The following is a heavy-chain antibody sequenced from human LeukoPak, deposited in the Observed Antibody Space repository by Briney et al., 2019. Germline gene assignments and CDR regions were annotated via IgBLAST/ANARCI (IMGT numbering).Heavy chain of an antibody. CDR3: ARERRGATFDNYYGLDV. J-gene: IGHJ6*02. CDR2: INPYSGGR. V-gene: IGHV1-2*02. CDR1: GYTFTGYY. Sequence: GASVKVSCKASGYTFTGYYMHWVRQAPGQGLEWMGWINPYSGGRIYAQKFQGRVTMTRDTSINTSYMDLTRLRSDDTAVYYCARERRGATFDNYYGLDVWGQGTTVTVS. D-gene: IGHD1-26*01.